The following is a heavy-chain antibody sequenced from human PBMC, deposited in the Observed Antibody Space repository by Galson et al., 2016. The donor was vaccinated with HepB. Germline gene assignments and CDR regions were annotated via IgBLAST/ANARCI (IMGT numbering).Heavy chain of an antibody. Sequence: SLRLSCAVSGVTFSSLSMNWVRQAPGKGLEWVSYLPSENNIKHYAGSVRGRFTISRDNAKNSLYLQMNSLRVEDTAVYYCACNRRGVFLLDCWGQGTLVTVSS. J-gene: IGHJ4*02. D-gene: IGHD3-10*01. CDR3: ACNRRGVFLLDC. CDR1: GVTFSSLS. V-gene: IGHV3-48*01. CDR2: LPSENNIK.